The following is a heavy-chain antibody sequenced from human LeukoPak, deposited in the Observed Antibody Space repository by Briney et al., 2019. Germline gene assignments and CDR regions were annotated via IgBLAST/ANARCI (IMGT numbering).Heavy chain of an antibody. CDR1: GFIFSSYG. Sequence: GGSLRLSCAASGFIFSSYGMHWVRQAPGKGLEWVAVISYDGSNKYYADSVKGRFTISRDNSKNTLYLQMNSLRAEDTAVYYCAKGHRGVISPFDYWGQGTLVTVSS. J-gene: IGHJ4*02. V-gene: IGHV3-30*18. CDR2: ISYDGSNK. D-gene: IGHD3-10*01. CDR3: AKGHRGVISPFDY.